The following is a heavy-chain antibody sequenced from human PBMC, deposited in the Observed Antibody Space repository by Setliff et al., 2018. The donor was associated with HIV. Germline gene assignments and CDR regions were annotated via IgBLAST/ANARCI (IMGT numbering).Heavy chain of an antibody. V-gene: IGHV1-69*10. J-gene: IGHJ4*02. Sequence: SVKVSCKASGGTFSSYVISWVRQAPGQGPEWMGGIIPMYGVTNYAQKFQGWVTMTRDTSISTAYMELSRLRSDDTAVYYCARGRAEGRIADPAGIRDWGQGTLVTVSS. CDR3: ARGRAEGRIADPAGIRD. D-gene: IGHD6-13*01. CDR1: GGTFSSYV. CDR2: IIPMYGVT.